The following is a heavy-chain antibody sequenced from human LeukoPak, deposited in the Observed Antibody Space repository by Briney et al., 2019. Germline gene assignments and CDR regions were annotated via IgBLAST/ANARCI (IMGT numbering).Heavy chain of an antibody. Sequence: SETLSLTCAVYGGSFSGYYWSWIRQPPGKGLEWIGEINHSGSTNYNPSLRSRVTISVDTSKNQFSLKLSSVTAADTAVYYCARVYFGSTIDPWGQGTLVTVPS. CDR2: INHSGST. CDR3: ARVYFGSTIDP. V-gene: IGHV4-34*01. J-gene: IGHJ5*02. D-gene: IGHD6-13*01. CDR1: GGSFSGYY.